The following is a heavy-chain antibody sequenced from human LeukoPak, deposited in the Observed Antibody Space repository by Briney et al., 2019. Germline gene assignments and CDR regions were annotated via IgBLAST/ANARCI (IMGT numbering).Heavy chain of an antibody. Sequence: SDPLSLTCTLSGGSMSSYYWSWIRQPAGKGLEWIGRIYTSESTNYNPSLESRVTMSVDTSKNQFSLKLSSVTAADTAVYYGARGPEAGISSSWDAVFDYWGQGTLVTVSS. J-gene: IGHJ4*02. V-gene: IGHV4-4*07. CDR3: ARGPEAGISSSWDAVFDY. CDR1: GGSMSSYY. CDR2: IYTSEST. D-gene: IGHD6-13*01.